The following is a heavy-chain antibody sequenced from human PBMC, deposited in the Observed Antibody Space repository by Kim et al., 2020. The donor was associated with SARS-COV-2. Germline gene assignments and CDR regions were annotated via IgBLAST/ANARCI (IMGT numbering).Heavy chain of an antibody. CDR2: IDCGNGNT. D-gene: IGHD2-15*01. CDR3: LGGYYFDY. J-gene: IGHJ4*02. Sequence: ASVKVSCKTSGHTFTRDSIHWVRQAPGQRLEWMGGIDCGNGNTIYSQKFQGRVTFTTDTSASTAYMELSSLRSEDSAVYYCLGGYYFDYWPGNPGHRLL. CDR1: GHTFTRDS. V-gene: IGHV1-3*01.